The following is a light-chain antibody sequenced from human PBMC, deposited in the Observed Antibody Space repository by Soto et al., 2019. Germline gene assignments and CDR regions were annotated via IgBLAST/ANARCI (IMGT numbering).Light chain of an antibody. CDR3: AAWDDSLNGVV. Sequence: QSVLTQPPSASGTPGQRVTISCSGSSSNIGINTVNWYQQLPGTAPKLLIYSNNQRPSGVPDRFSGSKSGTSASLAISGLQSEDEADYYCAAWDDSLNGVVLGGGTQLTVL. V-gene: IGLV1-44*01. CDR1: SSNIGINT. J-gene: IGLJ7*01. CDR2: SNN.